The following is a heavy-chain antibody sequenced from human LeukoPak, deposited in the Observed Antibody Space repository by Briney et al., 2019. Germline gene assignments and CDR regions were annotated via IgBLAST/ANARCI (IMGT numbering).Heavy chain of an antibody. D-gene: IGHD6-19*01. V-gene: IGHV4-30-2*03. CDR2: MYHSGST. CDR3: AKTAVLAVGNVYWYFDL. Sequence: PSQTLSLTCTVSGVSISSGGYYWSWIRQPPGKGLEWIGSMYHSGSTYYNPSLKSRVTISVDTSKNQFSLKLSSVTAADTAVYYCAKTAVLAVGNVYWYFDLWGRGTLVTVSS. CDR1: GVSISSGGYY. J-gene: IGHJ2*01.